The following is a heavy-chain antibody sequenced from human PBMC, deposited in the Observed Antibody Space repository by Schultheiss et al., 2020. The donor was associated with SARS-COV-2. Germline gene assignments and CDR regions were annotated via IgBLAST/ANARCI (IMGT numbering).Heavy chain of an antibody. CDR2: ISSSSSYI. V-gene: IGHV3-21*01. CDR3: ARVGASGYYENWFDP. CDR1: GFTFSSYA. D-gene: IGHD5-12*01. J-gene: IGHJ5*02. Sequence: GGSLRLSCAASGFTFSSYAMSWVRQAPGKGLEWVSSISSSSSYIYYADSVKGRFTISRDNSKNTLYLQMNSLRAEDTAVYYCARVGASGYYENWFDPWGQGTLVTVSS.